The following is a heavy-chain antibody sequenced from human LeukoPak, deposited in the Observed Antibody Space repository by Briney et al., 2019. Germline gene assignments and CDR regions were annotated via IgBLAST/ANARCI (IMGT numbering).Heavy chain of an antibody. CDR3: ARGPLYYYDSSGHFDY. CDR2: MNPNSGNT. D-gene: IGHD3-22*01. Sequence: ASVKVSCKASGYTFTSYDINWVRQATGQGLEWMGWMNPNSGNTGYAQKFQGRVTMTRNTPISTAYMELSSLRSEDTAVYYCARGPLYYYDSSGHFDYWGQGTLVTVSS. J-gene: IGHJ4*02. CDR1: GYTFTSYD. V-gene: IGHV1-8*01.